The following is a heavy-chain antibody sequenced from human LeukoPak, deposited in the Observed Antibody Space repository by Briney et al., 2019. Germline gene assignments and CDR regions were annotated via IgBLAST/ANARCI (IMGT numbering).Heavy chain of an antibody. V-gene: IGHV4-59*08. J-gene: IGHJ4*02. CDR2: IYYSGST. D-gene: IGHD4-11*01. Sequence: SETLSLTCAVYGGSFSGYYWSWIRQPPGKGLEWIGYIYYSGSTNYNPSLKSRVTLSIDTSKNQFSLKLTSVTAADTALYFCARAEINDYSRYWGQGIPVIVSS. CDR1: GGSFSGYY. CDR3: ARAEINDYSRY.